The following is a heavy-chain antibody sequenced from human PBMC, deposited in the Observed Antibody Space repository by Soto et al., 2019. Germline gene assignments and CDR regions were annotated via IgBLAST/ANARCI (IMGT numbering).Heavy chain of an antibody. Sequence: ASVKVSCKASGYTFTSYYMHWVRQAPGQGLEWMGIINPSGGSTSYAQKFQGRVTMTRDNSKDTLFLQLSTLSAEDTAIYYCARTQGGRSNYFYYGLDVWGQGTTVTVSS. J-gene: IGHJ6*02. V-gene: IGHV1-46*01. CDR1: GYTFTSYY. D-gene: IGHD1-26*01. CDR2: INPSGGST. CDR3: ARTQGGRSNYFYYGLDV.